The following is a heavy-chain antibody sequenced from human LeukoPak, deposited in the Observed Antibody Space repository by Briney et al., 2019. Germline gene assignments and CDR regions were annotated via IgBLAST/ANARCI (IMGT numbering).Heavy chain of an antibody. CDR2: INHSGST. V-gene: IGHV4-34*01. D-gene: IGHD4-17*01. CDR1: GGSFSGSY. J-gene: IGHJ6*02. CDR3: ARVMTTVTTFKTYSYGMDV. Sequence: SETLSLTCAVYGGSFSGSYWTWIRQPPGKGLEWIGEINHSGSTNSNPSLKSRVTISLDTSKNQFSLRLSSVTAADTAVYYCARVMTTVTTFKTYSYGMDVWGQGTTVTVSS.